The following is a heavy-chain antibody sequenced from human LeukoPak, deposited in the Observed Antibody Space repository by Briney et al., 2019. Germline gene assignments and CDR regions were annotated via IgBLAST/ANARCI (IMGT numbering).Heavy chain of an antibody. V-gene: IGHV1-69*01. D-gene: IGHD4-11*01. J-gene: IGHJ6*02. CDR2: IIPIFGTA. CDR3: ARDYSNYYYYAMDV. Sequence: SVKVSCKASGGTFSSYAISWVRQAPGQGLEWMAGIIPIFGTANYAQKFQGRVTITADESRSTAYMELSSLRSEDTAVYYCARDYSNYYYYAMDVWGQGTTVTVSS. CDR1: GGTFSSYA.